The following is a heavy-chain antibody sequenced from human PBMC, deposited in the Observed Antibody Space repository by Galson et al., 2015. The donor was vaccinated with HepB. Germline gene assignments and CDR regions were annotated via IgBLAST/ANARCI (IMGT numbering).Heavy chain of an antibody. CDR3: TRFGGPTFNHFGLDV. Sequence: QSGAEVKKSGESLKISCKGSGYRFSDYWIAWVRQMPGKGLEWMGFIYPGDSQTRYSPSLQGQVTFSADKSISTAYLQWSSLKASDTAMYYCTRFGGPTFNHFGLDVWGQGTTVTVSS. D-gene: IGHD3-10*01. CDR2: IYPGDSQT. J-gene: IGHJ6*02. CDR1: GYRFSDYW. V-gene: IGHV5-51*01.